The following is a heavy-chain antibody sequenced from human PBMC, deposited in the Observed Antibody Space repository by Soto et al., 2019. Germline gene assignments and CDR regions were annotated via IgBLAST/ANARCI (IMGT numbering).Heavy chain of an antibody. J-gene: IGHJ4*01. CDR1: GFTFSNAW. V-gene: IGHV3-15*07. CDR3: TTDSYSTIIIVRFDY. CDR2: IKSKTDGGTT. Sequence: PGGSLRLSCAASGFTFSNAWINWVRQAPGKGLEWVGRIKSKTDGGTTDYAAPVKGRFAISRDDSNNMVYLQMNSLKIEDTAVYYCTTDSYSTIIIVRFDYWGHGTLVTVPQ. D-gene: IGHD3-22*01.